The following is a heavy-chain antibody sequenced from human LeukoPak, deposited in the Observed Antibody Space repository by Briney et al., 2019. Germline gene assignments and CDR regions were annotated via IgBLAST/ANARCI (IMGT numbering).Heavy chain of an antibody. CDR3: ARDGYSSSFYFDY. D-gene: IGHD6-6*01. V-gene: IGHV3-48*01. CDR1: GFTLSSYS. CDR2: ISSSSSSI. J-gene: IGHJ4*02. Sequence: GGSLRLSCAASGFTLSSYSMNWVRQAPGKGLEWVSYISSSSSSIYYADSVKGRFTISRDNAKNSLYLQMNSLRAEDTAVYYCARDGYSSSFYFDYWGQGTLVTVSS.